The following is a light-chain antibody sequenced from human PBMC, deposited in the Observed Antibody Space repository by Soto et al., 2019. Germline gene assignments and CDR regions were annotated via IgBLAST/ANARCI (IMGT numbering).Light chain of an antibody. CDR1: SSNIGADYD. CDR3: QAYDNNVSGWI. CDR2: ANF. J-gene: IGLJ2*01. V-gene: IGLV1-40*03. Sequence: QAVVTQPPSVSGAPGQGVTISCTGSSSNIGADYDVHWYQQLPGAAPKLLIYANFYRPSGVPDRFSGSKSVASASLAITGLQAEDEADYYCQAYDNNVSGWIFGGGTKLTVL.